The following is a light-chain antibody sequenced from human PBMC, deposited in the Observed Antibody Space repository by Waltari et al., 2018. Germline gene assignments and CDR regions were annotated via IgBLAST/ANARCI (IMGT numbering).Light chain of an antibody. CDR3: QQYYSHPRT. V-gene: IGKV1-8*01. J-gene: IGKJ1*01. CDR1: QGISTY. Sequence: AIRITQTLSPLIASTGDCVTTPCRASQGISTYLAWHQQKPGKAPKLLIYAASTLQSGVPSRFSGSGSGTDFTLTISCLQSEDFATYYCQQYYSHPRTFGQGTKVEI. CDR2: AAS.